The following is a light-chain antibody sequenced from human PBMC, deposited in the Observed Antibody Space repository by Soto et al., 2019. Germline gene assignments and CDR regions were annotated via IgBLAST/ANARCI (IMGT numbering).Light chain of an antibody. V-gene: IGLV1-44*01. CDR1: RSNIGRNT. J-gene: IGLJ1*01. Sequence: QFVLTQPPSAYGTPGQSVTISCSGSRSNIGRNTVDWYQHVPGAAPRLLMYNNDQRPSGVPDRFSGSKSGTSASLAISGLQSEDQADYYCAAWGDGLGRPYVFGTGTKVTVL. CDR3: AAWGDGLGRPYV. CDR2: NND.